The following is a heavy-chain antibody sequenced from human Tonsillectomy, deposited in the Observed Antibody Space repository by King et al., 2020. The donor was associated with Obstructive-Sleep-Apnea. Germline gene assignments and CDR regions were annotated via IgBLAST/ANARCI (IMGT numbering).Heavy chain of an antibody. V-gene: IGHV1-46*01. J-gene: IGHJ4*02. CDR3: AREGGGIYDSSGYYFDY. CDR2: INPSGGST. Sequence: QLVQSGAEVKKPGASVKVSCKASGYTFTSYYMHWVRQAPGQGLEWMGIINPSGGSTSYAQKFQGRVTMTRDTSTSTVYMELSSLRSEDTAVYYCAREGGGIYDSSGYYFDYWGQGTLVTVSS. CDR1: GYTFTSYY. D-gene: IGHD3-22*01.